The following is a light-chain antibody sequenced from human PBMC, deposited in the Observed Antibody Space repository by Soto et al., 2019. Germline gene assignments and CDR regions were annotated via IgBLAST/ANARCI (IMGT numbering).Light chain of an antibody. CDR1: QSVSSIY. CDR2: GAS. J-gene: IGKJ2*01. CDR3: QQYGTSPPWA. V-gene: IGKV3-20*01. Sequence: EIVLTQSPDTLSLSPGERATLSCRASQSVSSIYLAWYQQKPGQAPRLLIYGASSRATGIPDRFSGSASGTDFTLTISRLEPEDFAVYYCQQYGTSPPWAFGQGTKLEIK.